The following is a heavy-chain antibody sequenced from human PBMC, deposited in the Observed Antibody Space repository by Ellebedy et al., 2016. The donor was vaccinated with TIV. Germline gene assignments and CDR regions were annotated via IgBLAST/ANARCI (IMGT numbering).Heavy chain of an antibody. D-gene: IGHD2-15*01. CDR3: ARGGTVAATSL. CDR2: IYYSGSS. V-gene: IGHV4-39*07. J-gene: IGHJ4*02. CDR1: GGSVSSGSYY. Sequence: SETLSLTCTVSGGSVSSGSYYWSWIRQPPGKRPEWIGSIYYSGSSYYNPSLMSRVTISLDTSKNQFSLNLNSVTAADTAVYYCARGGTVAATSLWGQGTLVTVSS.